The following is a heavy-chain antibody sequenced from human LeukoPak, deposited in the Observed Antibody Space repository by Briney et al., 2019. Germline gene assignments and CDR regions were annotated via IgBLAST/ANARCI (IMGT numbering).Heavy chain of an antibody. J-gene: IGHJ4*02. Sequence: GASVKVSCKASGYTFTGHHLHWVRQAPGQGLEWMGWINPDSGGTRYAQKFQGRVTMTRDTSTSTAYMELSSLRSEDTAVYYCARGAYNYGYASDYWGQGALVTVSS. CDR2: INPDSGGT. V-gene: IGHV1-2*02. D-gene: IGHD5-18*01. CDR1: GYTFTGHH. CDR3: ARGAYNYGYASDY.